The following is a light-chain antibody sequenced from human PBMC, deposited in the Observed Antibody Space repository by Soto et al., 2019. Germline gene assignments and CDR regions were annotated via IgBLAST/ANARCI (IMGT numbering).Light chain of an antibody. CDR3: QQYGSSGT. J-gene: IGKJ1*01. V-gene: IGKV3-20*01. CDR1: QSVSGSY. CDR2: GAS. Sequence: IGLKQSPGTLSLSPGERATLSCRASQSVSGSYLAWYQQKPGQAPRLLIYGASSRATGIPDRFSGSGSGTDFTLTISRLEPEDFAVYYCQQYGSSGTFGQGTKVDIK.